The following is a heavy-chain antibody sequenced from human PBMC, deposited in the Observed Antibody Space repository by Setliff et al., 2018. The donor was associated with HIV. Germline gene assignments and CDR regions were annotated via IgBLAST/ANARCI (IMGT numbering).Heavy chain of an antibody. CDR2: IYWNDDK. V-gene: IGHV2-5*01. J-gene: IGHJ4*02. CDR1: GFSLSTNGVG. CDR3: AHRSGEYYYDSSGSFDY. D-gene: IGHD3-22*01. Sequence: SGPTLVNPTQTLTLTCTFSGFSLSTNGVGVGWIRQPPGKALEWLALIYWNDDKRYSPSLKSRLTITKDTSKNQVVLTMTNMDPVDTATYYCAHRSGEYYYDSSGSFDYWGQGTLVTVSS.